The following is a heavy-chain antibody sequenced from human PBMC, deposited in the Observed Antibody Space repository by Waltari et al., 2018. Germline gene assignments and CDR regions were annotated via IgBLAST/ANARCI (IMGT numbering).Heavy chain of an antibody. Sequence: QVQLQESGPGLVKPSETLSLTCTVSGGSISSYYWSWIRPPPGKGLEWIGYIYYSGSTNYNPSLKSRVTISVDTSKNQFSLKLSSVTAADTAVYYCARDRWYSSSSDAFDIWGQGTMVTVSS. CDR3: ARDRWYSSSSDAFDI. CDR1: GGSISSYY. V-gene: IGHV4-59*01. D-gene: IGHD6-6*01. CDR2: IYYSGST. J-gene: IGHJ3*02.